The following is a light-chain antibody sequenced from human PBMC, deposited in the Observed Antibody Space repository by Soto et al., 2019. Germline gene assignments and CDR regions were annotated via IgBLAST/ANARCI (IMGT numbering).Light chain of an antibody. CDR2: AAS. J-gene: IGKJ4*01. Sequence: DIQMTHSPSSLSASVGDRVTITCRASQGISNYLAGYQQKPGKVPKLLIYAASTLQAGVPSRFSGSGSGTDFTLTISSLQTEDVATYYWQKYNSAPLTFGGGTKVEIK. V-gene: IGKV1-27*01. CDR1: QGISNY. CDR3: QKYNSAPLT.